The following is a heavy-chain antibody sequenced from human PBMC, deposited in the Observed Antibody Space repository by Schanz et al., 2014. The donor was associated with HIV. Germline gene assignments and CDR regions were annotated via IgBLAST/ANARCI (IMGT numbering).Heavy chain of an antibody. D-gene: IGHD5-18*01. CDR1: GFTFSTYG. CDR3: AKDLPQPWFTY. CDR2: IWYDGSYT. J-gene: IGHJ4*02. Sequence: QVHLVESGGGVVQPGRSLRLSCAASGFTFSTYGMHWVRQAPGKGLEWVAVIWYDGSYTYYADSVRGRFTISRDNSKNTLYLQMHSLRAEDTAMYYCAKDLPQPWFTYWGQGTLVTVSS. V-gene: IGHV3-33*06.